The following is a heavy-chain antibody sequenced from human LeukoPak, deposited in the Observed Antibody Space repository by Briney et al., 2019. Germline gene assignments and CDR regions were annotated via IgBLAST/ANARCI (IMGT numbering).Heavy chain of an antibody. D-gene: IGHD3-10*01. V-gene: IGHV3-7*01. CDR2: IKQDGSEK. Sequence: GGSLRLSCAASGFTFSSYSMNWVRQAPGKGLEWVANIKQDGSEKYYVDSVKGRFTISRDNAKNSLYLQMNSLRAEDTAVYYCARDEFEEYYFDYWGQGTLVTVSS. J-gene: IGHJ4*02. CDR1: GFTFSSYS. CDR3: ARDEFEEYYFDY.